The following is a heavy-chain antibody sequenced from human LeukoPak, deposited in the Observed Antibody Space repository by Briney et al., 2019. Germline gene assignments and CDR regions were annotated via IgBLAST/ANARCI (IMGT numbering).Heavy chain of an antibody. CDR3: ARDGGPYSWNYRTPITPIDY. Sequence: SETLSLTCTVSGGSISSYYWSWIRQPAGKGLEWIGRIYTSGSTNYNPSLKSRVTMSVDTSKNQFSLKLSSVTAADTAVYYCARDGGPYSWNYRTPITPIDYWGQGTLVTVSS. CDR2: IYTSGST. D-gene: IGHD1-7*01. CDR1: GGSISSYY. V-gene: IGHV4-4*07. J-gene: IGHJ4*02.